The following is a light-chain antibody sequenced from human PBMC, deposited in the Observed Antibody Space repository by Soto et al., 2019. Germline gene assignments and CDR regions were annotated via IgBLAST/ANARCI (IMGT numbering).Light chain of an antibody. J-gene: IGKJ4*01. Sequence: EIVMTQSPVTLSASPGERITLSCRASQSVSSNSAWYQQKPGQAPRLLIYGASTRATGNPARFSGSGSGTEFTLTISSLQSEDFAVYYCQQYNDWPSLTFGGGTKVEIK. V-gene: IGKV3-15*01. CDR2: GAS. CDR1: QSVSSN. CDR3: QQYNDWPSLT.